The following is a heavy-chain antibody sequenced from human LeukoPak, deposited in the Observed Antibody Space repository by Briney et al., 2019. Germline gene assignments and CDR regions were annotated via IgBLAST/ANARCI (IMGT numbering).Heavy chain of an antibody. CDR3: ARSSGTGTFSY. Sequence: NASETLSLTCTVSGDSISRSTYYWAWLRQPPGKGLEWIGSVYYGRSPYFNPSLESRATISVDTSKNHFSLKMSSVTAADTAVYYCARSSGTGTFSYWGQGTLVTVST. D-gene: IGHD6-25*01. CDR1: GDSISRSTYY. J-gene: IGHJ4*02. CDR2: VYYGRSP. V-gene: IGHV4-39*02.